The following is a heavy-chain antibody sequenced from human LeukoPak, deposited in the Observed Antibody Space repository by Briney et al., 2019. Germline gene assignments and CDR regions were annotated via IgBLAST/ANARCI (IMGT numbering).Heavy chain of an antibody. CDR1: GFSFSSYS. V-gene: IGHV3-21*01. D-gene: IGHD1-26*01. CDR2: ISSSSGYI. Sequence: GGSLRLSCAASGFSFSSYSMNWVRQAPGKGLEWVSSISSSSGYIYYADSVKGRFTISRDNAENSLYLQMNSLRVDDTAMYYCARAKTYSGSYNDAFDVWGQGTMATVSS. J-gene: IGHJ3*01. CDR3: ARAKTYSGSYNDAFDV.